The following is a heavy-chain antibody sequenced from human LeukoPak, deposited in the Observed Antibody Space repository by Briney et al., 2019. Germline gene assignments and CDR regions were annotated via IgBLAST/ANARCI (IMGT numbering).Heavy chain of an antibody. CDR3: ARDWPHPYYDILTGSYYYGMDV. J-gene: IGHJ6*02. Sequence: SETLSLTCTVSGGSISSYYWSWIRQHPGKGLEWIGYIYYSGSTYYNPSLKSRVTISVDTSKNQFSLKLSSVTAADTAVYYCARDWPHPYYDILTGSYYYGMDVWGQGTTVTVSS. CDR2: IYYSGST. D-gene: IGHD3-9*01. V-gene: IGHV4-59*06. CDR1: GGSISSYY.